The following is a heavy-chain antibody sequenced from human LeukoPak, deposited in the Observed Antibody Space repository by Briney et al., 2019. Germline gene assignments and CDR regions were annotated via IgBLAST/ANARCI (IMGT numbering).Heavy chain of an antibody. CDR2: ISGSGDST. J-gene: IGHJ4*02. CDR3: AKPRSAWYVFEN. CDR1: GFTFSNFV. V-gene: IGHV3-23*01. Sequence: GGSLRLSCAASGFTFSNFVMSWVRQAPGQGLEWVSGISGSGDSTYYADSVKGRFSISRDNSRNTLYLQMTSLRAEDTAVYYCAKPRSAWYVFENWGQGALVTVSS. D-gene: IGHD6-19*01.